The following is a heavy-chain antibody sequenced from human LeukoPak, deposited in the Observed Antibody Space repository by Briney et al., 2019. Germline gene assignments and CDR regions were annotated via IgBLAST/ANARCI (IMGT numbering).Heavy chain of an antibody. V-gene: IGHV3-30*04. CDR2: ISYDARIG. CDR3: TRFRNVRRGSDGYFFDY. Sequence: GGTLRLSCAASGFTFNNYAMHWVRQAPGKGLEWVAAISYDARIGHYSDSVKGRFTISRDNSKNTLYLLMNSLRTEDTAAYYCTRFRNVRRGSDGYFFDYWGQGTLVTVSS. D-gene: IGHD5-12*01. J-gene: IGHJ4*02. CDR1: GFTFNNYA.